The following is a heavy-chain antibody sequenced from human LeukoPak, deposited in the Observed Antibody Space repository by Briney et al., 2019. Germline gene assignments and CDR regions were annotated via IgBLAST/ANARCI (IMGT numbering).Heavy chain of an antibody. D-gene: IGHD1-26*01. CDR3: ARVGEGRYYQYYYMDV. CDR1: ALTLSSYA. V-gene: IGHV3-64*01. J-gene: IGHJ6*03. CDR2: ISKNGGNT. Sequence: GRSLRLSCAASALTLSSYAMHWVRHAPGKGLENVSAISKNGGNTYYANSVKGRFSISRDDSKNPLYLQMGSLRTEDMAVYYCARVGEGRYYQYYYMDVWGKGTTVTVSS.